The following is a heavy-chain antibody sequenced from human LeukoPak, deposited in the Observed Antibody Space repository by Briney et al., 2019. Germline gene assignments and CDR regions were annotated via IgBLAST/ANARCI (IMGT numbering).Heavy chain of an antibody. V-gene: IGHV3-48*03. CDR2: ITISGHTK. Sequence: WGSLRLSCAASGFDLNTYEMNWVRQAPGKGLEWIADITISGHTKNYADSVKGRFTISRDNARTSLYLQMNSLRVEDTGLYYCARGDPHADLWGQGTLVTVSS. CDR3: ARGDPHADL. CDR1: GFDLNTYE. J-gene: IGHJ5*02.